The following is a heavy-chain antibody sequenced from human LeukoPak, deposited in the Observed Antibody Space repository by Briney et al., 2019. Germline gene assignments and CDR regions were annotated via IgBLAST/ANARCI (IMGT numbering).Heavy chain of an antibody. D-gene: IGHD4-11*01. CDR3: ARCVGPYSNYEYYYYYMDV. CDR1: GFTFSSYA. Sequence: GGSLRLSCAASGFTFSSYAMHWVRQAPGKGLEWVAVISYDGSNKYYADSVKGRFTISRDNSKNTLYLQMNSLRAEDTAVYYCARCVGPYSNYEYYYYYMDVWGKGTTVTVSS. J-gene: IGHJ6*03. V-gene: IGHV3-30-3*01. CDR2: ISYDGSNK.